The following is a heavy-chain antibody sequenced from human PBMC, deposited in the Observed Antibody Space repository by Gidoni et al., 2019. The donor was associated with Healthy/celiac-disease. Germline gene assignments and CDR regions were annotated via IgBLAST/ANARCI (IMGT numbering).Heavy chain of an antibody. J-gene: IGHJ4*02. CDR2: IKSKTDGGTT. D-gene: IGHD3-22*01. Sequence: EVQLVESGGGLVKPGGSLRLSCAASGFTFSNAWMSWVRQAPGKGLEWVGRIKSKTDGGTTDYAAPVKGRFTISRDDSKNTLYLQMNSLKTEDTAVYYCTTEDYDSRGPYFDYWGQGTLVTVSS. CDR1: GFTFSNAW. CDR3: TTEDYDSRGPYFDY. V-gene: IGHV3-15*01.